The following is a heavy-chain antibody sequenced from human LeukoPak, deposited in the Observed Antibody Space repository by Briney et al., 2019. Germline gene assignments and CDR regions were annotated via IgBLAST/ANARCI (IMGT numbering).Heavy chain of an antibody. V-gene: IGHV4-39*07. J-gene: IGHJ4*02. CDR1: GGSISSSSYY. CDR2: IYYSGST. CDR3: ARDCIPLVAGFFDY. D-gene: IGHD6-19*01. Sequence: SETLSLTCTVSGGSISSSSYYWGWIRQPPGKGLEWIGSIYYSGSTYYNPSLKSRVTISVDTSKNQFSLKLSSVTAADTAVYYCARDCIPLVAGFFDYWGQGTLVTVSS.